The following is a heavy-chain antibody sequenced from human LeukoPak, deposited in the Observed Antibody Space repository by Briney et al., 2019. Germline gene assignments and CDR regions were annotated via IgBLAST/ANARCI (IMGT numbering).Heavy chain of an antibody. Sequence: PSETLSLTCTVSGGSISSYYWSWIRQPPGKGLEWIGYIYYSGSTNYNPSLKSRVTISVDTSKNQFSLKLSSVTAADTAVYYCARHASETSSGWSYYYYYGMDVWGQGTTVTVSS. J-gene: IGHJ6*02. CDR2: IYYSGST. D-gene: IGHD6-19*01. CDR3: ARHASETSSGWSYYYYYGMDV. CDR1: GGSISSYY. V-gene: IGHV4-59*08.